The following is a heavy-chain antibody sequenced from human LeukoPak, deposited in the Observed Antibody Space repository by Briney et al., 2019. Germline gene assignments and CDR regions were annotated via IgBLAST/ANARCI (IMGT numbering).Heavy chain of an antibody. J-gene: IGHJ6*02. CDR2: INPNSGGT. V-gene: IGHV1-2*06. CDR1: GYTFTSYY. CDR3: ARREGSGSYYKDYYYGMDV. D-gene: IGHD3-10*01. Sequence: ASVKVSCKASGYTFTSYYMHWVRQAPGQGLEWMGRINPNSGGTNYAQKFQGRVTMTRDTSISTAYMELSRLRSDDTAVYFCARREGSGSYYKDYYYGMDVWGQGTTVTVSS.